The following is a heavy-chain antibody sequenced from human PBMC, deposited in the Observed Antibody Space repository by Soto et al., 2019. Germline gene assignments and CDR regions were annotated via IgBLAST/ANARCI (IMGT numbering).Heavy chain of an antibody. CDR1: GGTFSSYA. CDR2: IIPIFGTA. CDR3: ATYTYCSSTSCLYGDY. D-gene: IGHD2-2*01. V-gene: IGHV1-69*13. Sequence: ASVKVSCKASGGTFSSYAISWVRQAPGQGLEWMGGIIPIFGTANYAQKFQGRVTITADESTSTAYMELSSLRSEDTAVYYCATYTYCSSTSCLYGDYWGQGTLVTVSS. J-gene: IGHJ4*02.